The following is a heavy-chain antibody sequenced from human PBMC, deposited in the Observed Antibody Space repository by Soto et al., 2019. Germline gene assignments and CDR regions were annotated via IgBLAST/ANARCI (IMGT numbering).Heavy chain of an antibody. CDR3: AKTWSLLAPFVY. D-gene: IGHD3-3*02. Sequence: GGSLRLSCAASGFTFSSYAMSWVRQAPGKGLEWDSAISGSGGSTYYADSVKGWFTISRDNFKNTLYLQMYRLRTEDTAVYYFAKTWSLLAPFVYWGQGTLVTVSS. CDR1: GFTFSSYA. J-gene: IGHJ4*02. CDR2: ISGSGGST. V-gene: IGHV3-23*01.